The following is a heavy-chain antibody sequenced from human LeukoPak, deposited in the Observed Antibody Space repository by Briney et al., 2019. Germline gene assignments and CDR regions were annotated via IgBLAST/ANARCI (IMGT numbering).Heavy chain of an antibody. D-gene: IGHD2-15*01. Sequence: SETLSLTCTVSGGSISSKSHYWGWIRQPPGKGLEWIGSIFYSGSTWYSPSLESRVSISVDTSKNQFSLKVTSVTAADTAVYFCARHEANSSGGRCYSAWYFDLWGRGTLVTVSS. CDR3: ARHEANSSGGRCYSAWYFDL. CDR2: IFYSGST. CDR1: GGSISSKSHY. J-gene: IGHJ2*01. V-gene: IGHV4-39*01.